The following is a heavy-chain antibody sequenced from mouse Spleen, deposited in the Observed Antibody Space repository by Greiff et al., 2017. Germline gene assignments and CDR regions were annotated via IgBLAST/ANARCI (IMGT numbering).Heavy chain of an antibody. Sequence: EVKVVESGGGLVKPGGSLKLSCAASGFTFSSYTMSWVRQTPAKRLEWVATISSGGGNTYYPDSVKGRFTISRDNARNTLYLQMSSLRSEDTAMYYCARHLGAPYAMDYWGQGTSVTVSS. CDR1: GFTFSSYT. J-gene: IGHJ4*01. CDR3: ARHLGAPYAMDY. D-gene: IGHD4-1*01. CDR2: ISSGGGNT. V-gene: IGHV5-9*04.